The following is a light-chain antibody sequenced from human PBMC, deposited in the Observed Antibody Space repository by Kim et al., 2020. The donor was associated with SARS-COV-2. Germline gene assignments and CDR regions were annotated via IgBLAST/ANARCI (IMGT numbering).Light chain of an antibody. V-gene: IGKV1-5*03. Sequence: DIQMTQSPSTLSASVGDRVTITCRASQRISTWLAWYQQKPGKAPKLLISKASGLESGVPSRFSGSGSGTEFTLTISNLQPDDFATYYCHQYNSNFPTIGQGTKVDIK. CDR1: QRISTW. CDR2: KAS. CDR3: HQYNSNFPT. J-gene: IGKJ1*01.